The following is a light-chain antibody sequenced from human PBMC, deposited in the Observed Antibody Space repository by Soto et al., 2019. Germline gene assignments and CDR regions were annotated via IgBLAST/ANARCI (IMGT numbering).Light chain of an antibody. J-gene: IGKJ4*01. CDR2: GAS. V-gene: IGKV3-20*01. Sequence: EIVLTQSPGTLSLSPGERATLSCRASQSVSTSYLAWYQQKPGQAPRLLIYGASSRATGIPDRFSGSGSGADFTLTISRLEPEDLAVYFCQQHGSGPLTFGRGTKVEIK. CDR3: QQHGSGPLT. CDR1: QSVSTSY.